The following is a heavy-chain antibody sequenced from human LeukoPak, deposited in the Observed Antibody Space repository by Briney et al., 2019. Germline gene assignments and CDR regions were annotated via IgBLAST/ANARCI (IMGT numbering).Heavy chain of an antibody. Sequence: GGSLRLSCAASGFTFDDYAMHWVRQAPGKGLEWVSGIYWNSGSIAYADSVKGRFTMSRDNVKNSLYLQMNSLRAEDTALYYCAKGGSYDSSGYYSNPLYYFGSWGQGTLVTVSS. CDR1: GFTFDDYA. J-gene: IGHJ4*02. V-gene: IGHV3-9*01. CDR2: IYWNSGSI. CDR3: AKGGSYDSSGYYSNPLYYFGS. D-gene: IGHD3-22*01.